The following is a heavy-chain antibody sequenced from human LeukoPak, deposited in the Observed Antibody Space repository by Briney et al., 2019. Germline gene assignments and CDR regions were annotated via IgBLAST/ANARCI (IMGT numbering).Heavy chain of an antibody. D-gene: IGHD3-9*01. CDR1: GFTLSSYE. Sequence: GGSLRLSCAASGFTLSSYEMNWVRQAPGKGLEWVSYISSSGSTIYYADSVKGRFTISRDNAKNSLYLQMNSLRAEDTAVYYCARDGLRYFDWLPVEGFDYWGQGTLVTVSS. CDR2: ISSSGSTI. CDR3: ARDGLRYFDWLPVEGFDY. J-gene: IGHJ4*02. V-gene: IGHV3-48*03.